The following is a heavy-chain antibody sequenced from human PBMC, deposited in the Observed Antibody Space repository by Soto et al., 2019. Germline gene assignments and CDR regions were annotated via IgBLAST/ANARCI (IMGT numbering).Heavy chain of an antibody. CDR3: ARDCPIGSDFSGYDAIDL. CDR1: GGTFSTST. D-gene: IGHD5-12*01. CDR2: IIPILDTA. J-gene: IGHJ4*02. V-gene: IGHV1-69*08. Sequence: QVQLVQSGAEVKEPGSSVKVSCKASGGTFSTSTFTWVRQAPGQGLEWMGRIIPILDTADYAQKFQGSVTITADKSTSTVFMELSSLRSQDTGIYYCARDCPIGSDFSGYDAIDLWGQGTLVTVSP.